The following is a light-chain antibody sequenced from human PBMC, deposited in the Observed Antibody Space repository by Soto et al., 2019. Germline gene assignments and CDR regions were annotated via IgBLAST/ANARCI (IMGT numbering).Light chain of an antibody. CDR1: SSDVGGYNY. J-gene: IGLJ1*01. CDR3: SSYTSRSTLV. CDR2: EVS. Sequence: QSVLTQPASVSGSPGQSITISCTGTSSDVGGYNYVSWYQQHPGKAPKLMIYEVSNRPSGVSNRFSGSKSGNTASLTISGLQAEEEPAYYCSSYTSRSTLVFGTGTKVTV. V-gene: IGLV2-14*01.